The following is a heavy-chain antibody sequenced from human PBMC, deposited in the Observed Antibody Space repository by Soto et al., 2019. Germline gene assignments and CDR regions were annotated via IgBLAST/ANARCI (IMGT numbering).Heavy chain of an antibody. Sequence: PSETLSLTCTVSGGSISSSSYYWGWIRQPPGKGLEWIGSIYYSGSTYYNPSLKSRVTISVDTSKNQFSLKLSSVTAADTAVYYCARSAVAGNKYNWFDPWGQGTLVTVSS. CDR3: ARSAVAGNKYNWFDP. J-gene: IGHJ5*02. CDR2: IYYSGST. V-gene: IGHV4-39*01. CDR1: GGSISSSSYY. D-gene: IGHD6-19*01.